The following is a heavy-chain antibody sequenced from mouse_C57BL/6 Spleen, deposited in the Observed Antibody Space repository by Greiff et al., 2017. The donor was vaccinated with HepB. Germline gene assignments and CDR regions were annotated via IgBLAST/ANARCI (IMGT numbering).Heavy chain of an antibody. CDR2: ISSGSSTI. CDR1: GFTFSDYG. V-gene: IGHV5-17*01. Sequence: EVQLVESGGGLVKPGGSLNLSCAASGFTFSDYGMHWVRQAPEKGLEWVAYISSGSSTIYYADTVKGRFTISRDNAKNTLFLQMTSLGAEDTAMYYCARGGFDYWGQGTTLTVSS. J-gene: IGHJ2*01. CDR3: ARGGFDY.